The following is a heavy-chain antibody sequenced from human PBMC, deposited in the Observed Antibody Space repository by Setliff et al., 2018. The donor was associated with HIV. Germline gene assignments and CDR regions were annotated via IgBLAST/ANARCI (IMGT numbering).Heavy chain of an antibody. J-gene: IGHJ5*02. CDR2: INPGGGST. D-gene: IGHD2-15*01. V-gene: IGHV1-46*01. CDR1: GGTFSSYA. CDR3: ARVRYCSGGSCYGGEYWFDP. Sequence: GASVKVSCKASGGTFSSYAISWVRQAPGQGLEWMGIINPGGGSTSYAQKFQGRVTMTRDTSTSTVYMELSSLRSEDTAVYYCARVRYCSGGSCYGGEYWFDPWGQGTLVTVSS.